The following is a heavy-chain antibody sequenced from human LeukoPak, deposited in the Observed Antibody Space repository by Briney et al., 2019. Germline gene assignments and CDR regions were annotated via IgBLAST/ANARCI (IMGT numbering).Heavy chain of an antibody. Sequence: GGSLRLSCAASGFTFSSYSMNWVRQAPGKGLEWVSSISSSSSYIYYADSVKGRFTVSRDNAKTSLYLQMNSLRAEDTAVYYCARNWNDDAFDIWGQGTMVTVSS. V-gene: IGHV3-21*01. CDR1: GFTFSSYS. D-gene: IGHD1-1*01. J-gene: IGHJ3*02. CDR3: ARNWNDDAFDI. CDR2: ISSSSSYI.